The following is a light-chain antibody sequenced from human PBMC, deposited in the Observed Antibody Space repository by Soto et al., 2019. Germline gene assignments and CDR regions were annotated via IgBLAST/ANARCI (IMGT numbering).Light chain of an antibody. CDR2: GNS. V-gene: IGLV1-40*01. CDR3: QSYASSLSYV. Sequence: QSVLTQPPSVSGAPGQRVTISCTGSSSNIGAGYGVHWYQQLPGTAPKLLIYGNSNRPSGVPDRFSGSKSGTSASLAITGLQAEDEADYYCQSYASSLSYVFGTGTKLTVL. J-gene: IGLJ1*01. CDR1: SSNIGAGYG.